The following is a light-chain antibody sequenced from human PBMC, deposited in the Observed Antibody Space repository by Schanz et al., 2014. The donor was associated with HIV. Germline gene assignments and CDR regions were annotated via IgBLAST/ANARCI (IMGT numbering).Light chain of an antibody. CDR3: QQYGSSPWT. J-gene: IGKJ1*01. CDR2: GAS. CDR1: QSVTSNL. V-gene: IGKV3-20*01. Sequence: EILLTQSPGTLSLSPGERAALSCRASQSVTSNLLAWYQQKPGQAPRLLIFGASNRATGIPDRFSGGESGTDFTLTISRVEPEDYAVYYCQQYGSSPWTFGQGTRVDVK.